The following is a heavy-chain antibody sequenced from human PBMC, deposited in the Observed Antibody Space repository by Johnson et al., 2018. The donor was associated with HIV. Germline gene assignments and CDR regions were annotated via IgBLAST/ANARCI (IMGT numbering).Heavy chain of an antibody. CDR1: GFTFDDYG. D-gene: IGHD5-18*01. CDR2: INWSGGST. J-gene: IGHJ3*02. CDR3: ARLPSGYSRDGFNI. Sequence: VQLVESGGGAVRPGGSLRISCAASGFTFDDYGMSWVRQAPGKGLEWVSGINWSGGSTGYADSMKGRFTIYRDNARNSLYLQMNSLRAEDTALYFCARLPSGYSRDGFNIWGQGTMVTVSS. V-gene: IGHV3-20*04.